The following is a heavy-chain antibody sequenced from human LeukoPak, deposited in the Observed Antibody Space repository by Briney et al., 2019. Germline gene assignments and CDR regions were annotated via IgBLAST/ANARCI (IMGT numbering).Heavy chain of an antibody. CDR1: GFTFSSYA. Sequence: GGSLRLSCAASGFTFSSYAMHWVRQAPGKGLEWVAVISYDGSNKYYADSVKGRFTISRDNSKNTLYLQMNSLRAEDTAVYYCAKPGYCSGGSCYYYFDYWGQGTLVTVSS. D-gene: IGHD2-15*01. CDR2: ISYDGSNK. J-gene: IGHJ4*02. CDR3: AKPGYCSGGSCYYYFDY. V-gene: IGHV3-30*04.